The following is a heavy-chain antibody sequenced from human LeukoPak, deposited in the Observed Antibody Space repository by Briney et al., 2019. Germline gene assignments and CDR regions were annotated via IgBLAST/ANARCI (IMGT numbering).Heavy chain of an antibody. J-gene: IGHJ4*02. D-gene: IGHD6-13*01. CDR1: GFIFNNFA. CDR2: ISGSGGNT. V-gene: IGHV3-23*01. CDR3: AKGLRGSSYDY. Sequence: GGSLRLSCAASGFIFNNFAMSWVRQAPGKGLEWVSGISGSGGNTHYADSVKGRFTISRDNSKNTLYLQMNSLRAEDTAVYYCAKGLRGSSYDYWGQGTLVTVSS.